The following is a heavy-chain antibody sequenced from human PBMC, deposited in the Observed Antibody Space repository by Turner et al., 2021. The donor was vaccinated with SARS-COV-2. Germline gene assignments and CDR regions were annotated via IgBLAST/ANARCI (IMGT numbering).Heavy chain of an antibody. J-gene: IGHJ4*02. CDR3: AKVFCSCGYYAVDFDY. Sequence: QFQLVQFGAGVVQPGTSLRLSCSASAFSLSSNGMHGVRQAPGKGLEWVAVISYVVSNKYYADSVKGRFTNSRDNSKNTLYLKMNSLRAEDTAVYYCAKVFCSCGYYAVDFDYWGQGTLVTVSS. CDR2: ISYVVSNK. V-gene: IGHV3-30*18. CDR1: AFSLSSNG. D-gene: IGHD5-18*01.